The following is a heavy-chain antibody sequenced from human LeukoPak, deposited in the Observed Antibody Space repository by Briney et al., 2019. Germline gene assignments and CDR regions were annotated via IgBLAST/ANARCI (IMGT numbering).Heavy chain of an antibody. CDR2: ISSSSSTI. CDR1: GFTFSSYS. CDR3: ARDTCSGGSCYIYYYYYGMDV. D-gene: IGHD2-15*01. V-gene: IGHV3-48*01. Sequence: GGSLRLSCAASGFTFSSYSMNWARQAPGKGLEWVSYISSSSSTIYYADSVKGRFTISRDNAKNSLYLQMNSLRAEDTAVYYCARDTCSGGSCYIYYYYYGMDVWGQGTTVTVSS. J-gene: IGHJ6*02.